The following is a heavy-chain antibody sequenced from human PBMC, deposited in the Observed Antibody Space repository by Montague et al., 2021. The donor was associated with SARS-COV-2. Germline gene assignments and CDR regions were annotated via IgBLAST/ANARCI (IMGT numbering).Heavy chain of an antibody. CDR1: GFSLSTSGMC. D-gene: IGHD4-17*01. CDR2: IDWDDDK. CDR3: ARMTVTTALDX. Sequence: PALVKPTQTLTLTCTFSGFSLSTSGMCVSWIRQPPGKALEWLARIDWDDDKYYSTSLKTRFTISKDTSKNQVVLTMTNMDPVDTATYYCARMTVTTALDXWGQGTLVTVSS. V-gene: IGHV2-70*11. J-gene: IGHJ4*02.